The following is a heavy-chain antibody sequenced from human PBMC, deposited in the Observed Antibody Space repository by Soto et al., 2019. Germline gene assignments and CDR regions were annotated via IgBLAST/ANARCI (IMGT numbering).Heavy chain of an antibody. CDR1: GGSMSSSY. Sequence: PSETLSLTCTVSGGSMSSSYWSWLRQPPGKGLEWIGYISWIGSTNYNPSLKSRVTISLGTSKNQFSLKLSSVTAADTAVYYCARHGGVGYSSSSYFDYWGPGTLVTVSS. CDR3: ARHGGVGYSSSSYFDY. D-gene: IGHD6-6*01. V-gene: IGHV4-59*08. J-gene: IGHJ4*02. CDR2: ISWIGST.